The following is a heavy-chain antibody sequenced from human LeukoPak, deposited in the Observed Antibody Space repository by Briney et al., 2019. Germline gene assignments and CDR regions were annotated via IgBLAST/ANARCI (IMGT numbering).Heavy chain of an antibody. CDR2: IYHSGST. CDR1: GGSISSGGYS. D-gene: IGHD3-10*01. V-gene: IGHV4-30-2*01. J-gene: IGHJ4*02. CDR3: ASSMVRAVMPGY. Sequence: SQTLSLTCAVSGGSISSGGYSWSWIRQPPGKGLEWIGYIYHSGSTYYNPSLKSRVTISVDRSKNQFSLKLSSVTAAATAVYYCASSMVRAVMPGYWGQGTLVTVSS.